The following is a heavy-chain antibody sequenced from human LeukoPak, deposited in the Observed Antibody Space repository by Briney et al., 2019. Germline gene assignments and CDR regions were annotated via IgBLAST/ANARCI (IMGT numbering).Heavy chain of an antibody. CDR1: GLTFNNAW. V-gene: IGHV3-15*01. D-gene: IGHD3-10*01. J-gene: IGHJ4*02. CDR2: VKTKTDGGTT. CDR3: TTDSGSGSYRYFNY. Sequence: PGGSLRLSCAASGLTFNNAWMSWVRQAPNKGLEWVGRVKTKTDGGTTDYAAPVKGRFTISRDDSKDTLYLQMNRLKTEDTAVYYSTTDSGSGSYRYFNYWGQGTLVTVSS.